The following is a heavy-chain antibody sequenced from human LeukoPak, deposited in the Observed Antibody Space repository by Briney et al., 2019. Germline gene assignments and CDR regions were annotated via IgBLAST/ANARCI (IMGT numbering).Heavy chain of an antibody. CDR1: GYTLTSYG. CDR2: ISAYNGNT. D-gene: IGHD3-3*01. V-gene: IGHV1-18*01. J-gene: IGHJ5*02. Sequence: ASVKVSCKASGYTLTSYGISWVRQAPGQGLEWMGWISAYNGNTNYAQKLQGRVTMTTDTSTSTAYMELRSLRSDDTAVYYCSRVGYCYDFWSGYPDLCWFDPWGQGTLVTVSS. CDR3: SRVGYCYDFWSGYPDLCWFDP.